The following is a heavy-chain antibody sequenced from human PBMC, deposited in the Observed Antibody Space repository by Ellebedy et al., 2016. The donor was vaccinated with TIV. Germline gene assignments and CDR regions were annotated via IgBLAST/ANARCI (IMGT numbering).Heavy chain of an antibody. Sequence: AASVTVSCKTSRYTFTSYGVSWVRQASGQGLEWMGWISGFNGKTKYPRTVQGRVTLTTDTAARTVYMELTSLRSDDTSVYYCARDNTVSGTNWFDPWGQGTLVIVSS. J-gene: IGHJ5*02. CDR2: ISGFNGKT. D-gene: IGHD6-19*01. V-gene: IGHV1-18*01. CDR1: RYTFTSYG. CDR3: ARDNTVSGTNWFDP.